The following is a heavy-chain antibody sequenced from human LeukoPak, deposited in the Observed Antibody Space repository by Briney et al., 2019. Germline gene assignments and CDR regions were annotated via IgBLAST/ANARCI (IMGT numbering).Heavy chain of an antibody. CDR3: AKVGSMVVTSVPYYFDY. CDR2: ISSSGSTI. J-gene: IGHJ4*02. D-gene: IGHD4-23*01. Sequence: GGSLRLSCAASGFTFSSYEMNWVRQAPGKGLEWVSYISSSGSTIYYADSVKGRFTISRDNSKNTLYLQMNSLRAEDTAVYYCAKVGSMVVTSVPYYFDYWGQGTLVTVSS. V-gene: IGHV3-48*03. CDR1: GFTFSSYE.